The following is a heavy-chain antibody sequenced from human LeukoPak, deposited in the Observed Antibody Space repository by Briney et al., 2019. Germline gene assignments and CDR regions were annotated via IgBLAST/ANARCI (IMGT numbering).Heavy chain of an antibody. Sequence: PSETLSLTCTVSGGSISSSSCYWGWVRQPPGKGLEWIGSIYYSGSTHYSPSLKSRVAISVDTSKNQFSLTLSSVTAADTAVYYCARTGFETGSYWGYFDYWGQGTLVTVSS. CDR2: IYYSGST. CDR1: GGSISSSSCY. CDR3: ARTGFETGSYWGYFDY. D-gene: IGHD1-26*01. J-gene: IGHJ4*02. V-gene: IGHV4-39*01.